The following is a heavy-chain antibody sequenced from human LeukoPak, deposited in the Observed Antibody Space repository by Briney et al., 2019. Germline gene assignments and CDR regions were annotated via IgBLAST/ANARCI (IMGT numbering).Heavy chain of an antibody. V-gene: IGHV2-70*04. CDR2: IDWDDDK. Sequence: SGPALVKPTQTLTLTCTFSGFSLRTSGMRVSWIRQPPGKALEWLARIDWDDDKFYSTSLKTRLTISKDTSKNQVVLTMTNMDPVDTATYYCARTPKAISYYFDYWGQGTLVTVSS. CDR1: GFSLRTSGMR. CDR3: ARTPKAISYYFDY. D-gene: IGHD3-3*01. J-gene: IGHJ4*02.